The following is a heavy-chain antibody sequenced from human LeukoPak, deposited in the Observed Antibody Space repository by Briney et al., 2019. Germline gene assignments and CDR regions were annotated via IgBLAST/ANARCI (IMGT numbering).Heavy chain of an antibody. CDR1: GFTFSSYA. Sequence: TGGSLRLSCAASGFTFSSYAMSWVRQAPGKGLEWVSSISGSNENTYYADSVKDRFTISRDNSKNTLSLQMNSLRAEDTAVYYCAKGRGTTVTSAANYWGQGTLVTVSS. V-gene: IGHV3-23*01. CDR3: AKGRGTTVTSAANY. D-gene: IGHD4-17*01. CDR2: ISGSNENT. J-gene: IGHJ4*02.